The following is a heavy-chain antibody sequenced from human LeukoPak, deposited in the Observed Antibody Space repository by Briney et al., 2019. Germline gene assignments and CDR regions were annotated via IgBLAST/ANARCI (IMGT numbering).Heavy chain of an antibody. CDR3: ARDDDWNYEDY. CDR1: GFTFGDYA. V-gene: IGHV3-49*04. D-gene: IGHD1-7*01. CDR2: IRSKAYGGTT. Sequence: GGSLRLSCTTSGFTFGDYAMSWVRQAPGKGLEWVGFIRSKAYGGTTEYAASVKGRFTISRDDSKSIAYLQMNSLGAEDTAVYYCARDDDWNYEDYWGQGTLVTVSS. J-gene: IGHJ4*02.